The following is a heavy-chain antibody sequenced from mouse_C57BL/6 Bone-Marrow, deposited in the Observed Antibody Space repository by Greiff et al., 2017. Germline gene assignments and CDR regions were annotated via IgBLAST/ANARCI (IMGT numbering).Heavy chain of an antibody. D-gene: IGHD2-2*01. V-gene: IGHV5-9-1*02. CDR3: TRGGAIYYGYGDY. J-gene: IGHJ4*01. CDR1: GFTFSSYA. CDR2: ISSGGDYI. Sequence: DVHLVESGEGLVKPGGSLKLSCAASGFTFSSYAMSWVRQTPEKRLEWVAYISSGGDYIYYADTVKGRFTISRANARNTLYLQMSSLKSEDTAMYYCTRGGAIYYGYGDYWGQGTSVTVSS.